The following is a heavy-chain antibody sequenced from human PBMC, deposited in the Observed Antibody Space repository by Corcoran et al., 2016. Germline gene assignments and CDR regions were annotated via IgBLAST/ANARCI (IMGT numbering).Heavy chain of an antibody. J-gene: IGHJ4*02. D-gene: IGHD3-22*01. Sequence: EVQLVESGGGLVKPGGSLRLSCAASGFTFSNAWMNWVRQAPGKGLEWVGRIKSKTDGGTTDYAAPVKGRFTISRDDSKNTLYLQMNSLKTEDTAVYYCLETYYYDSSGYYHFDYWGQGTLVTVSS. CDR3: LETYYYDSSGYYHFDY. CDR1: GFTFSNAW. V-gene: IGHV3-15*07. CDR2: IKSKTDGGTT.